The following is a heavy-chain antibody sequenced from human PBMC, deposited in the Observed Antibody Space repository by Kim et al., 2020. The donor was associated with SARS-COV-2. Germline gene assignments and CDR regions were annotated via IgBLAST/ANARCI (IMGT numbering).Heavy chain of an antibody. J-gene: IGHJ4*02. D-gene: IGHD3-3*01. Sequence: YTPSLKSRVTISVDTSKIQFSLKLSSVTAADTAVYYCAGGSEYGVYYFDYWGQGTLVTVSS. CDR3: AGGSEYGVYYFDY. V-gene: IGHV4-34*01.